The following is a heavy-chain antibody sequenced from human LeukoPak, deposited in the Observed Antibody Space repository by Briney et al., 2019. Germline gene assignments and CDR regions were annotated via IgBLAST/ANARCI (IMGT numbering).Heavy chain of an antibody. D-gene: IGHD3-9*01. CDR1: GFTFRSYA. CDR2: ISGGGATT. J-gene: IGHJ4*02. Sequence: GGSLRLSCAASGFTFRSYAMSWVRQSPGKGLQWVSAISGGGATTYYSDFADSVKGRFTISRDNSKNTLYLQMNSLRAEDTAVYYCAKFYDVLTGYFDCWGQGALVTVSS. CDR3: AKFYDVLTGYFDC. V-gene: IGHV3-23*01.